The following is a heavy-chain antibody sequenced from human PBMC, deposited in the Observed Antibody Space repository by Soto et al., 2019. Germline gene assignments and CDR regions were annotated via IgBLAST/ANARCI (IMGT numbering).Heavy chain of an antibody. Sequence: QVQLQESGPGLVKPSQTLSLTCTVSGRSISSGDYYWSRIRQPPGKGLEWIGYIYYSGSTYYNPSLKSRVTISVHTSKNQFSLKLSSVTAADTAVYYCAREDSYGYFNDYWGQGTLVTVSS. J-gene: IGHJ4*02. CDR2: IYYSGST. CDR1: GRSISSGDYY. V-gene: IGHV4-30-4*01. D-gene: IGHD5-18*01. CDR3: AREDSYGYFNDY.